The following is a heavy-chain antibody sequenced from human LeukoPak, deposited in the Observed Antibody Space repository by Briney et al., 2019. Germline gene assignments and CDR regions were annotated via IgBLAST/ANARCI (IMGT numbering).Heavy chain of an antibody. J-gene: IGHJ6*02. D-gene: IGHD1-26*01. CDR3: ARWRELLRDYYYGMDV. V-gene: IGHV1-8*02. Sequence: ASVKVSCKASGYTFTSYGINWVRQATGQGLEWMGWMNPNSGNTGYAQKFQGRVTMTRNTSISTAYMELSSLRSEDTAVYYCARWRELLRDYYYGMDVWGQGTTVTVSS. CDR1: GYTFTSYG. CDR2: MNPNSGNT.